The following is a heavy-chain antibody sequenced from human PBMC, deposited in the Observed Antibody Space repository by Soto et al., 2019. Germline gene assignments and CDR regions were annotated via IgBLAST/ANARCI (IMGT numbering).Heavy chain of an antibody. D-gene: IGHD1-26*01. CDR2: ISGSGGST. J-gene: IGHJ4*02. CDR3: ARRGSGSYYDY. Sequence: EVQLLESGRGLVQPGGALRLSFAASGFTFSSYAMRWVRQAPVKGLEWVSAISGSGGSTYYADSVKGRFTISRDNSKNTLYLQMNSLRAEDTAVYYCARRGSGSYYDYWGQGTLVTVSS. CDR1: GFTFSSYA. V-gene: IGHV3-23*01.